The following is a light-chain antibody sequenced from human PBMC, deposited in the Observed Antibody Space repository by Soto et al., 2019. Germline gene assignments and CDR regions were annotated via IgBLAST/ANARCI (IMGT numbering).Light chain of an antibody. J-gene: IGLJ2*01. CDR1: SGHSSYA. Sequence: QPVLTQSPSASASLGASVKLTCTLSSGHSSYAIAWHQQQPEKGPRYLMKLNSDGSHRKGDGIPDRFSGSSSGAERYLSISRRQSEDEADYYGQTWGTCVVFGGGTKLTVL. V-gene: IGLV4-69*01. CDR3: QTWGTCVV. CDR2: LNSDGSH.